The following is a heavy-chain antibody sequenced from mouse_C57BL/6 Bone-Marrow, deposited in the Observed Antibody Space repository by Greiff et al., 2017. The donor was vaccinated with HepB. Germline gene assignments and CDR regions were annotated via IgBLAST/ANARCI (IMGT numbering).Heavy chain of an antibody. CDR1: GYSITSDY. V-gene: IGHV3-8*01. CDR2: ISYSGST. D-gene: IGHD1-1*01. CDR3: ARYYGSSYGYYAMDY. Sequence: DVKLVESGPGLAKPSQTLSLTCSVTGYSITSDYWNWIRKFPGNKLEYMGYISYSGSTYYNPSLKSLISITRDTSKNQYYLQLNSVTTEDTATYYCARYYGSSYGYYAMDYWGQGTSVTVSS. J-gene: IGHJ4*01.